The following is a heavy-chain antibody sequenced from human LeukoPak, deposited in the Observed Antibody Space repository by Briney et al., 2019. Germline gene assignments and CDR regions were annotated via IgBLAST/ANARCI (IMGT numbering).Heavy chain of an antibody. CDR2: INHSGST. Sequence: SETLSLTCDVYGGSFSAYYWSWIRQPPGKGLEWIGEINHSGSTNYNPSLKSRVTISIDTSKNQFSLKLSSVTAADTAVYYCARDHYDSSGYPFDYWGQGTLVTVSS. CDR1: GGSFSAYY. J-gene: IGHJ4*02. D-gene: IGHD3-22*01. CDR3: ARDHYDSSGYPFDY. V-gene: IGHV4-34*01.